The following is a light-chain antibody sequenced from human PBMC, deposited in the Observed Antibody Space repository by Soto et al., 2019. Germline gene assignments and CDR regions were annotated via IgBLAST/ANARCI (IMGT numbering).Light chain of an antibody. CDR3: MQALQTPPT. J-gene: IGKJ1*01. CDR1: QSLLHSNGYNY. V-gene: IGKV2-28*01. CDR2: LGS. Sequence: DLVMTQSPLSLPVTPGEPASISCRSSQSLLHSNGYNYLDWYLQKPGQSPQLLIYLGSNRASGVPDRFSGSGSGTDFTLKISRVEAVDVGVYYCMQALQTPPTFGQGTKVEIK.